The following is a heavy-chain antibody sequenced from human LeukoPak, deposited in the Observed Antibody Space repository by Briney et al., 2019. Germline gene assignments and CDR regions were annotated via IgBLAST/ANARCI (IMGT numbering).Heavy chain of an antibody. CDR3: ARAVVVVTAIRDYYYYYGMDV. CDR2: FDPEDGET. V-gene: IGHV1-24*01. D-gene: IGHD2-21*02. J-gene: IGHJ6*02. CDR1: GYTLTELS. Sequence: ASVKVSCKVSGYTLTELSMHWVRQAPGKGLEWMGGFDPEDGETIYAQKFQGRVTMTEDTSTDTAHMELSSLRSEDTAVYYCARAVVVVTAIRDYYYYYGMDVWGQGTTVTVSS.